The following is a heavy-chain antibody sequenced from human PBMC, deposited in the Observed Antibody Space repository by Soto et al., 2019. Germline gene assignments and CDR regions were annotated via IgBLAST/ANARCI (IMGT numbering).Heavy chain of an antibody. CDR1: GFTFTSSA. CDR2: IVVGSGNT. Sequence: ASVKVSCKASGFTFTSSAMQWVRQARGQRLEWIGWIVVGSGNTNYAQKFQERVTITRDMSTSTAYMELSSLRSEDTAVYYCAAVIRGDYVAFDIWGQGTMVTVSS. J-gene: IGHJ3*02. V-gene: IGHV1-58*02. CDR3: AAVIRGDYVAFDI. D-gene: IGHD4-17*01.